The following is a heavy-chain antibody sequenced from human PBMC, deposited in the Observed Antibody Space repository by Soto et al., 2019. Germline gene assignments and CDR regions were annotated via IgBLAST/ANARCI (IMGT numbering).Heavy chain of an antibody. CDR3: AKDLYSGSSEAFDY. CDR2: ISYDGSNK. J-gene: IGHJ4*02. CDR1: GFTFSSYG. D-gene: IGHD1-26*01. V-gene: IGHV3-30*18. Sequence: GGSLRLSCAASGFTFSSYGMHWVRQAPGKGLEWVAVISYDGSNKYYADSVKGRFTISRDNSKNTLYLQMNSRRAEDTAVYYCAKDLYSGSSEAFDYWGQGTLVTVSS.